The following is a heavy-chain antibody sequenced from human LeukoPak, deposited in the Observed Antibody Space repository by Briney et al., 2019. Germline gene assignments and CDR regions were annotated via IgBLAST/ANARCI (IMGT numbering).Heavy chain of an antibody. D-gene: IGHD5-12*01. CDR2: FDSEDGET. CDR3: ATLKEYSGYYFDY. CDR1: GYTLTELS. V-gene: IGHV1-24*01. J-gene: IGHJ4*02. Sequence: ASVKVSCKVSGYTLTELSMHWVRQAPGKGLEWMGGFDSEDGETIYAQKFQGRVTMTEDTSTDTAYMELSSLRSEDTAVYYCATLKEYSGYYFDYWGQGTLVTVSS.